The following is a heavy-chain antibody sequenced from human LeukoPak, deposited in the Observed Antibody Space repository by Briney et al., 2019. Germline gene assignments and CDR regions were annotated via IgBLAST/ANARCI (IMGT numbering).Heavy chain of an antibody. J-gene: IGHJ4*02. V-gene: IGHV1-2*02. Sequence: ASVKVSCKASGYTFTGYYMHWVRQAPGQGLEWMGWINPNTGGTNYAQKFQGRVTMTRDTSISTAYMELSRLRSDDTAVYYCARVTEAPYYFDYWGQGTLVTVSS. CDR1: GYTFTGYY. CDR2: INPNTGGT. CDR3: ARVTEAPYYFDY.